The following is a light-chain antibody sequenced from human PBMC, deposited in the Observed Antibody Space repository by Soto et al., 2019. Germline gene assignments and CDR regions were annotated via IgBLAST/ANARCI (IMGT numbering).Light chain of an antibody. CDR2: RNN. Sequence: QSVLTQSPSASGTPGQRVTISCSGSSSNIGKNSVYWYQQLPGTAPKLLIYRNNQRPSGIPDRFSGSKSGTSASLAISGLRSEDEAHYYCAAWDDSLSGVVFGGGTLLTVL. CDR1: SSNIGKNS. J-gene: IGLJ2*01. V-gene: IGLV1-47*01. CDR3: AAWDDSLSGVV.